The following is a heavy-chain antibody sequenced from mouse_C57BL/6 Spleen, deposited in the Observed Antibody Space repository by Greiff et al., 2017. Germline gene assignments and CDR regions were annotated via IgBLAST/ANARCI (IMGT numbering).Heavy chain of an antibody. CDR2: IDPSDSYT. V-gene: IGHV1-69*01. Sequence: QVQLQQPGAELVMPGASVKLSCKASGYTFTSYWMHWVKQRPGQGLEWIGEIDPSDSYTNYNQKFKGKSTLTVDESSSTAYMQLSSLTSEDSAVYYCARRNVTTVDTWGQGTLVTVSA. CDR1: GYTFTSYW. D-gene: IGHD1-1*01. J-gene: IGHJ3*01. CDR3: ARRNVTTVDT.